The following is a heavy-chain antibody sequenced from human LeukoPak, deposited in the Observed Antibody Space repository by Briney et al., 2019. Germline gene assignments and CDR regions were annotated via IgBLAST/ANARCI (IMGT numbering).Heavy chain of an antibody. D-gene: IGHD3-22*01. CDR1: GFTFGYYA. CDR3: AKADSSGYSAFDI. V-gene: IGHV3-9*01. CDR2: ISWNSGSI. Sequence: PGRSLLLCCAASGFTFGYYAMHWVRQAPGKGLEWVSGISWNSGSIGYADSVKGRFTISRDNAKNSLYLQMNRLRAEDTALYYCAKADSSGYSAFDIWGQGTMVTVSS. J-gene: IGHJ3*02.